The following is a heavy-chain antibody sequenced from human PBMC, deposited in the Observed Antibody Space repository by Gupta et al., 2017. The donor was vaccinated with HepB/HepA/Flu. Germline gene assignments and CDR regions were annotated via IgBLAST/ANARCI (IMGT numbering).Heavy chain of an antibody. CDR2: ISWDDDN. D-gene: IGHD2-15*01. Sequence: QITLTESGPTLVKPTETLTLTCTFSVFSLSTYGVRLGWIRQPPGKALEWLAIISWDDDNYYSPALQSRLKITNDTAKKQVILIMTNRAYVDTDTYFCAHRKVDDIVWLHPWGQGILVNGSS. CDR1: VFSLSTYGVR. V-gene: IGHV2-5*02. J-gene: IGHJ5*02. CDR3: AHRKVDDIVWLHP.